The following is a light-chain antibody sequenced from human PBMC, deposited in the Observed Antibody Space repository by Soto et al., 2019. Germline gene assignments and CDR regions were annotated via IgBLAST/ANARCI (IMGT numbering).Light chain of an antibody. CDR3: QQYHNWPLT. J-gene: IGKJ4*01. CDR2: GAS. V-gene: IGKV3D-15*01. CDR1: QSVSSN. Sequence: EIVMTQSPATLSVSPGERATLSCRASQSVSSNLAWYQQKPGQAPRLLIYGASTRATGIPARFSGSGSGTEFTLTSSLQSEDFAVYYCQQYHNWPLTFGGGTKVEIK.